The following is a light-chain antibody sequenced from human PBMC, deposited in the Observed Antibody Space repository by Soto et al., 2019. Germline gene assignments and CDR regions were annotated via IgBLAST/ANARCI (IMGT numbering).Light chain of an antibody. Sequence: DIQPPQSPSSLSASVGDRVTITCQASRDISNDLNWYQQKPGKAPKLLIYAASSLQSGVPSRFSGSGSGTDFTLTISSLQPEDFATYYCQQSYSTPLTFGGGTKVDIK. V-gene: IGKV1-39*01. J-gene: IGKJ4*01. CDR1: RDISND. CDR3: QQSYSTPLT. CDR2: AAS.